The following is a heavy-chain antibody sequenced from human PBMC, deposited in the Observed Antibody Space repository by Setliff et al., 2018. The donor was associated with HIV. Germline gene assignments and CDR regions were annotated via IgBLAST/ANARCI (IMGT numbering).Heavy chain of an antibody. V-gene: IGHV4-59*01. Sequence: ETLSLTCTVSGGSMSNYYWSWIRQPPGKRLEWIASIQYSDSSHYNPSLQSRVTISVDTSTKQFSLYLSSVNETDTAVYYCARSGYTSGFYWVFGAFGVWGQGKLVTVSS. D-gene: IGHD3-22*01. CDR2: IQYSDSS. CDR1: GGSMSNYY. CDR3: ARSGYTSGFYWVFGAFGV. J-gene: IGHJ3*01.